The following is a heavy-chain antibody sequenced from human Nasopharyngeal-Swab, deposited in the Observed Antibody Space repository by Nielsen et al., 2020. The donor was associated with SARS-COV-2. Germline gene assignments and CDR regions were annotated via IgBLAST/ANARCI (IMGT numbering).Heavy chain of an antibody. Sequence: GGSLRLSCAASGFTFSGYAMHWVRQAPGKGLEWVAVISYDGSNKYYADSVKGRFTISRDNSKNTLYLQMNSLRAEDTAVYYCARDRGDGYNLYYFDYWGQGTLVTVSS. D-gene: IGHD5-24*01. J-gene: IGHJ4*02. CDR2: ISYDGSNK. V-gene: IGHV3-30*04. CDR3: ARDRGDGYNLYYFDY. CDR1: GFTFSGYA.